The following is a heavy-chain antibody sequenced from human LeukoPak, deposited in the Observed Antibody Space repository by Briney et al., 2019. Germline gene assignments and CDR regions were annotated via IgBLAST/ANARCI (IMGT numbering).Heavy chain of an antibody. CDR2: IDPDGSEE. CDR1: GFTFRSYW. D-gene: IGHD1-14*01. CDR3: ARDPYIKAFDI. V-gene: IGHV3-7*01. Sequence: GGSLRLSCAASGFTFRSYWMTWLRQAPGKELELVAHIDPDGSEESYADSVKGRFTISRDNAKNSLHLQMNNLRVEDTAVYYCARDPYIKAFDIWGQGTMVTVSS. J-gene: IGHJ3*02.